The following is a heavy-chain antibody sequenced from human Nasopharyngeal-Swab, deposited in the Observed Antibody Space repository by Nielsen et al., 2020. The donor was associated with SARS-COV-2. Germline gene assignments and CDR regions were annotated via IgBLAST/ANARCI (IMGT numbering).Heavy chain of an antibody. D-gene: IGHD3-3*01. J-gene: IGHJ4*02. Sequence: LRLSCAASGFTFSSYAIIWIRQHPGKGLEWIGYIYYSGSTYYNPSLKSRVTISVDTSKNQFSLKLSSVTAADTAVYYCARGGLIFGVVNKPFDYWGQGTLVTVSS. V-gene: IGHV4-31*02. CDR1: GFTFSSYA. CDR2: IYYSGST. CDR3: ARGGLIFGVVNKPFDY.